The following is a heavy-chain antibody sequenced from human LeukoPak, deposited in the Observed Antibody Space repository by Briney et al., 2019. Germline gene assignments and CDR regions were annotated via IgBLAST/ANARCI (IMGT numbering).Heavy chain of an antibody. J-gene: IGHJ4*02. CDR1: GYIFSSYS. V-gene: IGHV3-21*01. CDR2: ISVRSNYI. D-gene: IGHD3-22*01. CDR3: VRLRRNSDTSGFYYYYDF. Sequence: NTGGSLRLSCVASGYIFSSYSINWVRQAPGKGLEWVSSISVRSNYIYYADSVRGRFSISRDDARDSLYLQMNSLRAEDTAVYYCVRLRRNSDTSGFYYYYDFWGQGTLVTVSS.